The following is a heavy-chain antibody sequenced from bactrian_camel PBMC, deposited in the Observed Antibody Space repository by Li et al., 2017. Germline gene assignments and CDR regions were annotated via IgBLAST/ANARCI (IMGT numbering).Heavy chain of an antibody. D-gene: IGHD3*01. Sequence: DVQLVESGGGSVAAGGSLTLSCTASLYGYYGMTFRNFHVTWFRQSPQTSWLERERVARIGIDGTTTYADSVKGRFTISRDYAKKTLSLQMTSLKPEDSDMYYCAADPTGLDCHSGSPFIGQGTQVTVS. CDR1: LYGYYGMTFRNFH. J-gene: IGHJ4*01. CDR2: IGIDGTT. V-gene: IGHV3S10*01.